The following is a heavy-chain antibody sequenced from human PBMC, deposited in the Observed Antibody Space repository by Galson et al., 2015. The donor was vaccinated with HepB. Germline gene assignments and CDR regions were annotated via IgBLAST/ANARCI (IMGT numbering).Heavy chain of an antibody. Sequence: SLRLSCAASGFTFSDYYMSWIRQAPGKGLEWVSSISSSSSYIYYADSVKGRFTISRDNAKSSLYLQMSSLRAEDTAVYYCARQPTHYYGSGSPYRYYYYGMDVWGQGTTVTVSS. CDR2: ISSSSSYI. CDR1: GFTFSDYY. CDR3: ARQPTHYYGSGSPYRYYYYGMDV. D-gene: IGHD3-10*01. J-gene: IGHJ6*02. V-gene: IGHV3-11*06.